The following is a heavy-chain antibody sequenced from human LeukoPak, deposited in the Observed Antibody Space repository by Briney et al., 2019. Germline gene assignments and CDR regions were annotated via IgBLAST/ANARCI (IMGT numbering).Heavy chain of an antibody. CDR2: INHSGST. CDR1: GGSFSGYY. Sequence: PSETLSLTCAVYGGSFSGYYWSWIRQPPGKGLEWIGEINHSGSTNHNPSLKSRVTISVDTSKNQFSLKLSSVTAADTAVYYCAIAVAGGFDYWGQGTLVTVSS. CDR3: AIAVAGGFDY. V-gene: IGHV4-34*01. D-gene: IGHD6-19*01. J-gene: IGHJ4*02.